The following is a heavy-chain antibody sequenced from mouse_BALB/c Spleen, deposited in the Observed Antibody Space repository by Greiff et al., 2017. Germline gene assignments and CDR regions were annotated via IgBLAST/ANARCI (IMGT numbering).Heavy chain of an antibody. Sequence: LVKTWASVKIFRKAFGFPFPGFYMHWVKQSPGKSPEWIGYISCYNGSTSYNQKFKGKATFTVDTSSSTAYMQFNSLTSEDSAVYYCARGGDYDGLAYWGQGTLVTVSA. V-gene: IGHV1S34*01. CDR1: GFPFPGFY. D-gene: IGHD2-4*01. CDR3: ARGGDYDGLAY. J-gene: IGHJ3*01. CDR2: ISCYNGST.